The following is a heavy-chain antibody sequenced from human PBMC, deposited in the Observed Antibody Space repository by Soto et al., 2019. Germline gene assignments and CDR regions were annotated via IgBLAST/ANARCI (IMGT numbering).Heavy chain of an antibody. D-gene: IGHD2-2*01. Sequence: EEQLVESGGGLVRPGGSLRLSCTVSGFNFSDHYMDWVRQAPGKGLEWVGRSRNKAKSYSTDYAASVKGRFPLSRDDSKNSLYLQMHGLKTEYTAVYYCARPVAPAAGFVDPFEIWGQGTIVTVSS. CDR2: SRNKAKSYST. CDR3: ARPVAPAAGFVDPFEI. V-gene: IGHV3-72*01. CDR1: GFNFSDHY. J-gene: IGHJ3*02.